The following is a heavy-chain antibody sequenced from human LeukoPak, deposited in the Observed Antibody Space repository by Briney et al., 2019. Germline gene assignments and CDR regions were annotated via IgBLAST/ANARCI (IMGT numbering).Heavy chain of an antibody. Sequence: SETLSLTCTVSGGSISSYYWSWIRQPPGKGLEWIGYIYYSGSTYYNPSLKSRVTISVDTSKNQFSLKLSSVTAADTAVYYCARSPHYGSLDYWGQGTLVTVSS. CDR3: ARSPHYGSLDY. J-gene: IGHJ4*02. CDR1: GGSISSYY. V-gene: IGHV4-30-4*01. D-gene: IGHD3-10*01. CDR2: IYYSGST.